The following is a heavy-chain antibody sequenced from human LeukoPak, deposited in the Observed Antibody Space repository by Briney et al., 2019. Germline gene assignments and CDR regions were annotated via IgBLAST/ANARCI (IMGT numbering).Heavy chain of an antibody. V-gene: IGHV1-18*01. CDR1: GYTFTSYG. CDR2: TSAYNGNT. Sequence: ASVKVSCKASGYTFTSYGISWVRQAPGQGLEWMGWTSAYNGNTNYAQKLQGRVTMTTDTSTSTAYMELRSLRSDDTAVYYCARLPGRYCSGGSCYSDYWGQGTLVTVSS. D-gene: IGHD2-15*01. J-gene: IGHJ4*02. CDR3: ARLPGRYCSGGSCYSDY.